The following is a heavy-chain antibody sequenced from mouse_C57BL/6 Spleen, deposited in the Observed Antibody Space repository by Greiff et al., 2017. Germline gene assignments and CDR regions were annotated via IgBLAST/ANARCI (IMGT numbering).Heavy chain of an antibody. CDR3: ARLGRGYFDY. J-gene: IGHJ2*01. D-gene: IGHD4-1*01. Sequence: EVQLQQSGPELVKPGASVKISCKASGYSFTGYYLNWVKQSPEKSLEWIGEINPSTGGTTYNQKFKAKATLTVDKSSSTAYMQLKSLTSEDSAVYDCARLGRGYFDYWGQGTTLTVSS. CDR1: GYSFTGYY. V-gene: IGHV1-42*01. CDR2: INPSTGGT.